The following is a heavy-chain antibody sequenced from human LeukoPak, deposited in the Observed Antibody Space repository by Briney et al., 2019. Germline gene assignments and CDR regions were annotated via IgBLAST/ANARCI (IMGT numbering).Heavy chain of an antibody. D-gene: IGHD3-22*01. CDR2: ISSSSSYI. CDR3: ARDHYYDSSGYTHFDY. CDR1: GFTFSSYS. Sequence: PGGSLRLSCAASGFTFSSYSVNWVRQAPGKGLEWVSSISSSSSYIYYADSVKGRFTISRDNAKNSLYLQMNSLRAEDTAVYYCARDHYYDSSGYTHFDYWGQGTLVTVSS. J-gene: IGHJ4*02. V-gene: IGHV3-21*01.